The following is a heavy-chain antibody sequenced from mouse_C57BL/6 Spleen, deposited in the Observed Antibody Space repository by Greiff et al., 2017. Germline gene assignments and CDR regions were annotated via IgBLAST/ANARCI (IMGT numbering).Heavy chain of an antibody. CDR2: IDPSDSYT. D-gene: IGHD2-3*01. Sequence: QVQLQQPGAELVMPGASVKLSCKASGYTFTSYWMHWVKQRPGQGLEWIGEIDPSDSYTNSNQKFKGKSTLTVDKSSSTAYMQLSSLTSEDSAVYYCARHDGYLDYWGQGTTLTVSS. V-gene: IGHV1-69*01. J-gene: IGHJ2*01. CDR1: GYTFTSYW. CDR3: ARHDGYLDY.